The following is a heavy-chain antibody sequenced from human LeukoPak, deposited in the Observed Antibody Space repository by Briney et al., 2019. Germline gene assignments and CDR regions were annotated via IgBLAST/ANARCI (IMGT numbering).Heavy chain of an antibody. V-gene: IGHV3-23*01. J-gene: IGHJ5*02. D-gene: IGHD3-10*01. CDR1: GFTFSSYA. CDR2: ISGSGGST. CDR3: ARRHYYGSGSQNWFDP. Sequence: GGSLRLSCAASGFTFSSYAMSWVRQAPGKGLEWVSDISGSGGSTYYADSVKGRFTISRDNSKNTLYLQMNSVRAEDTAVYYCARRHYYGSGSQNWFDPWGQGTLVTVSS.